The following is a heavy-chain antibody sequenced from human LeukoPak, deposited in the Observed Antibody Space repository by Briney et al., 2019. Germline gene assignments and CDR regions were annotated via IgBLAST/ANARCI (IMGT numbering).Heavy chain of an antibody. CDR3: AKDMVRGVTRYYYYYMDV. J-gene: IGHJ6*03. CDR2: IKQDGSEK. CDR1: GFTFSTYW. D-gene: IGHD3-10*01. V-gene: IGHV3-7*01. Sequence: GGSLRLSCAASGFTFSTYWMSWVRQAPGKGLEWVANIKQDGSEKHYVGSLKGRFNISRDNTKNTLYLQMNSLRAEDTAVYYCAKDMVRGVTRYYYYYMDVWGKGTTVTISS.